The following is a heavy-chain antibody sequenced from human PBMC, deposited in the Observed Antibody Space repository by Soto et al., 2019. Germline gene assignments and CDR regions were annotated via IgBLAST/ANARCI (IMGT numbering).Heavy chain of an antibody. D-gene: IGHD5-12*01. CDR1: GASMSSGGYY. V-gene: IGHV4-31*03. J-gene: IGHJ4*02. CDR2: IYYSGST. CDR3: ARALRRDGYNPGGYYFDY. Sequence: SETLSLTCTVSGASMSSGGYYWTWIRQSPGKGLEWIGYIYYSGSTYYNPSLKSRVTISVDTSKNQFSLKLSSVTAADTAVYYCARALRRDGYNPGGYYFDYWGQGTLVTVSS.